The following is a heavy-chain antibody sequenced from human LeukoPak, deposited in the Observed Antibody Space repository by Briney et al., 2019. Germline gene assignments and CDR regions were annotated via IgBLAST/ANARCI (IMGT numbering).Heavy chain of an antibody. D-gene: IGHD3-10*01. CDR1: GLTFSSYA. CDR3: ARSSGSYYMDY. V-gene: IGHV3-30*04. J-gene: IGHJ4*02. CDR2: ISYDGSNK. Sequence: GRSLRLSCAASGLTFSSYAMHWVRQAPGKGLEWVAVISYDGSNKYYADSVKGRFTISRDNSKNTLYLQMNSLRAEDTAVYYCARSSGSYYMDYWGQGTLVTVSS.